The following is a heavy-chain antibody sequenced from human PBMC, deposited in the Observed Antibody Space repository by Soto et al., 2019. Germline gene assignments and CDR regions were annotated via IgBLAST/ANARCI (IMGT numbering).Heavy chain of an antibody. CDR2: INHSGST. Sequence: SETLSLTCAVYGGSFSGYYWSWIRQPPGKGLEWIGEINHSGSTNYNPPLKSRVTISVDTSKNQFSLKLSSVTAADTAVYYCARGLVVPAAYYYYYMDVWGQGTTVTVSS. CDR1: GGSFSGYY. CDR3: ARGLVVPAAYYYYYMDV. D-gene: IGHD2-2*01. J-gene: IGHJ6*03. V-gene: IGHV4-34*01.